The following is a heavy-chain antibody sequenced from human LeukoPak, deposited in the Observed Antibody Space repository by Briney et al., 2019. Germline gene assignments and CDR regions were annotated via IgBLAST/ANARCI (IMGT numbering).Heavy chain of an antibody. CDR2: IIPIFGTA. CDR1: GGTSISYA. CDR3: ARDDYGVFDY. Sequence: SVKVSCKASGGTSISYAISWVRQAPGQGLEWMGGIIPIFGTANYAQKFQGRVTITADESTSTAYMELSSLRSEDTAVYYCARDDYGVFDYWGQGTLVTVSS. J-gene: IGHJ4*02. V-gene: IGHV1-69*13. D-gene: IGHD4-17*01.